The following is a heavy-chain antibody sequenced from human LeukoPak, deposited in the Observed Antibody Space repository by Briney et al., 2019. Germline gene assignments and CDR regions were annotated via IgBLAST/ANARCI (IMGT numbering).Heavy chain of an antibody. CDR2: ISYDGSNK. J-gene: IGHJ4*02. CDR3: ARDLVPAASQYYFDY. V-gene: IGHV3-30*04. D-gene: IGHD2-2*01. Sequence: PWGSLRLSCAASGFTFSSYAMHWVRQAPGKGLEWVAVISYDGSNKYYADSVKGRFTISRDNSKNTLYLQMNSLRAEDTAVYYCARDLVPAASQYYFDYWGQGTLVTVSS. CDR1: GFTFSSYA.